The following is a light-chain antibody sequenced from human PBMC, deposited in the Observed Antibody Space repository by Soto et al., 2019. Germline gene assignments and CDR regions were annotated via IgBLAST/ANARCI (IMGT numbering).Light chain of an antibody. CDR2: DVS. CDR3: SSFTSSSTFV. J-gene: IGLJ1*01. Sequence: QSVLAQPGSVSGSRGQSITISCTGTSSDVGRYNYVSWFQQHPGKVPKLIIYDVSNWPSGVSDRFSGSKSGNTASLTISGLQPEDEADYYCSSFTSSSTFVFGTGTKVTVL. V-gene: IGLV2-14*03. CDR1: SSDVGRYNY.